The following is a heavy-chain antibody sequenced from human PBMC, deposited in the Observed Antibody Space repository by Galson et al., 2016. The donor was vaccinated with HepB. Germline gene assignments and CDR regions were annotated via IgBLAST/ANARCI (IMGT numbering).Heavy chain of an antibody. J-gene: IGHJ6*04. D-gene: IGHD2-2*01. Sequence: SLRLSCAASGFTFTNHWMSWVRQAPGKGLEWVANMKPDGSEKYYADSVKGRFTISRDNSKNTLSLQMNSLTADDTAIYYCVQGSTAPAVWGRGTTVTVSS. V-gene: IGHV3-7*03. CDR3: VQGSTAPAV. CDR1: GFTFTNHW. CDR2: MKPDGSEK.